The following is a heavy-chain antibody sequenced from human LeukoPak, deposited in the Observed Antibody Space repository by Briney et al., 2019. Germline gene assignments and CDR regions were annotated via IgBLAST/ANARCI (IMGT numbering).Heavy chain of an antibody. CDR2: IIPIFGTA. Sequence: SVKVSCKASGGTFSSYAISWVRQAPGQGLEWMGGIIPIFGTANYAQKFQGRVTITADESTSTAYMELSSLRSEDTAVYYCASSGTIFGVVQYYYYYGMDVWGQGTTVTVSS. V-gene: IGHV1-69*13. CDR1: GGTFSSYA. D-gene: IGHD3-3*01. J-gene: IGHJ6*02. CDR3: ASSGTIFGVVQYYYYYGMDV.